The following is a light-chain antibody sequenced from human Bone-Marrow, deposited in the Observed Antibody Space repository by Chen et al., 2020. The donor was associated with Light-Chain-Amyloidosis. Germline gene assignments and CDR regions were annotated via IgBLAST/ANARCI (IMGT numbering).Light chain of an antibody. J-gene: IGLJ3*02. Sequence: MLTPPHLVSESPGNTVTIPCTRSSDSIATTCVQWYQQRPGRSPTTVICEDDQRPSGVPDRFSGSIDRSSNSASLTISGLKTEDEADYYCQSYQGSSQGVFSGWTKLTVL. CDR2: EDD. CDR1: SDSIATTC. CDR3: QSYQGSSQGV. V-gene: IGLV6-57*01.